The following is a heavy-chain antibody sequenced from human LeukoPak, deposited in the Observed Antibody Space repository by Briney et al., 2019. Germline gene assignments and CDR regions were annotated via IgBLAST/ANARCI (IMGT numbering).Heavy chain of an antibody. CDR2: IYYSGST. Sequence: SETLSLTCTVSGGSISSYYWSWIRQPPGKGLEWIGYIYYSGSTNYNPSLKSRVTISVDTSKNHFSLKLSSVTAADTAVYYCARFKSSSGWYDYWGQGTLVTVSS. CDR3: ARFKSSSGWYDY. CDR1: GGSISSYY. J-gene: IGHJ4*02. D-gene: IGHD6-19*01. V-gene: IGHV4-59*01.